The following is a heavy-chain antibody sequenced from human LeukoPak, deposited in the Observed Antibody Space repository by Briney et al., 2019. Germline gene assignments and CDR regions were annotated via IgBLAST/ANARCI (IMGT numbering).Heavy chain of an antibody. Sequence: GGSLRLSCAASGFTFSSYAMSWVRQAPGKGLEWVSAISGSGGSTYYADSVKGRFTISRDNSKNTLYLQMNSLKTEDTAVYYCTTDQYGDYSIGMDVWGQGTTVTVSS. D-gene: IGHD4-17*01. CDR1: GFTFSSYA. CDR3: TTDQYGDYSIGMDV. CDR2: ISGSGGST. J-gene: IGHJ6*02. V-gene: IGHV3-23*01.